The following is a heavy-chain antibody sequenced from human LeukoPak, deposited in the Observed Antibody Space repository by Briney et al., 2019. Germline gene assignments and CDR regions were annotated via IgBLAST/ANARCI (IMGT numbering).Heavy chain of an antibody. D-gene: IGHD1-26*01. CDR2: IYTSGST. V-gene: IGHV4-61*02. CDR3: ARGFPSGSYYDGFYDAFDI. CDR1: GGSISSGSYY. Sequence: SQTLSLTCTVSGGSISSGSYYWSWIRQPAGKGLEWIGRIYTSGSTNYNPFPKSRVTISVDTSKNQFSLKLSSVTAADTAVYYCARGFPSGSYYDGFYDAFDIWGQGTMVTVSS. J-gene: IGHJ3*02.